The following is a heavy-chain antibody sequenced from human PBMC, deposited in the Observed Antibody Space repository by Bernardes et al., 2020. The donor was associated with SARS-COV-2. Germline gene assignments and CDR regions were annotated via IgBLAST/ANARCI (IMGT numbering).Heavy chain of an antibody. CDR3: ARLNDFWSGYHFDY. D-gene: IGHD3-3*01. J-gene: IGHJ4*02. CDR1: GGSIRSYY. V-gene: IGHV4-59*01. Sequence: SETLSLTCNVSGGSIRSYYWSWIRQPPGKGLEWIGYIHYSGSTKYSPSLKSRVTISVDTSKNQFSLKLSSVTAADTAVYYCARLNDFWSGYHFDYWGQGTLVTLSS. CDR2: IHYSGST.